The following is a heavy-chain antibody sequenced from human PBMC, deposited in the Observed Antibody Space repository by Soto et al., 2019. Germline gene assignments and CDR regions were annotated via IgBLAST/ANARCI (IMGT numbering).Heavy chain of an antibody. V-gene: IGHV4-38-2*01. CDR2: IYHSGST. CDR3: ARLPYGSGTYYLGNDGFHI. J-gene: IGHJ3*02. D-gene: IGHD3-10*01. Sequence: SETLSLTCAVSGYSISSGYYWGWIRQPPGKGLEWIGSIYHSGSTYYNPPLKSRVTISVDTSKNQFSLKLSSVTAADTAVYYCARLPYGSGTYYLGNDGFHIWCQGTMVTVS. CDR1: GYSISSGYY.